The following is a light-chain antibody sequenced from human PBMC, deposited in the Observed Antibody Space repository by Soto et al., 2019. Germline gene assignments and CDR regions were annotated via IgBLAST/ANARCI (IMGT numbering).Light chain of an antibody. CDR2: GAS. J-gene: IGKJ4*01. Sequence: EIVLTQSPGTLSLSPGERATLPCRASQSVSSSYLAWYQQKPGQAPRLLIYGASSRATGIPDRFSGSGSGTEFTLTISSLQSEDCAVYYCQQYNNWPLITFGGGTKVDI. CDR1: QSVSSSY. V-gene: IGKV3-20*01. CDR3: QQYNNWPLIT.